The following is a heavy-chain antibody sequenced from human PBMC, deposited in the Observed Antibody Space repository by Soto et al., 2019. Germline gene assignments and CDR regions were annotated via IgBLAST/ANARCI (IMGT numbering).Heavy chain of an antibody. CDR1: GGSVSRGDYY. V-gene: IGHV4-61*08. Sequence: PSETLSLTCTVSGGSVSRGDYYWSWIRQPPGKGLEWIGYIYYSGNTNYNPSLKSRVIISVDTSKNLFSLKLTSVTAADTAVYYGARIPVDTAMIYWLDPWGQGTRVTVSS. CDR2: IYYSGNT. J-gene: IGHJ5*02. CDR3: ARIPVDTAMIYWLDP. D-gene: IGHD5-18*01.